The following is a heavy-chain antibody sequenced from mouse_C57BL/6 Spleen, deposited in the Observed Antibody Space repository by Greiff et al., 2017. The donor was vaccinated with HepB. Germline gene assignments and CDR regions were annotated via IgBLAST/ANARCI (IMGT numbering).Heavy chain of an antibody. J-gene: IGHJ2*01. CDR3: ARYSNPTDY. D-gene: IGHD2-5*01. V-gene: IGHV1-81*01. CDR2: IYPRSGNT. Sequence: VKLMESGAELARPGASVKLSCKASGYTFTSYGISWVKQRTGQGLEWIGEIYPRSGNTYYNEKFKGKATLTADKSSSTAYMELRSLTSEDSAVYFCARYSNPTDYWGQGTTLTVSS. CDR1: GYTFTSYG.